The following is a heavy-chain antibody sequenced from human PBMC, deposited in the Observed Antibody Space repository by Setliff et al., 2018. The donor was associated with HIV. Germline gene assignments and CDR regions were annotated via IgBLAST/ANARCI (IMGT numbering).Heavy chain of an antibody. Sequence: PGGSLRLSCAASGFTFSSYAMSWVRQTPEKGLEWVSIITSGGSTYYADSAKGRFIISRDNSKNTLYLQMNSLRAEDTAVYYCARDDGRSLFLDYWGQGTLVTVSS. CDR3: ARDDGRSLFLDY. CDR1: GFTFSSYA. J-gene: IGHJ4*02. D-gene: IGHD1-26*01. CDR2: ITSGGST. V-gene: IGHV3-23*01.